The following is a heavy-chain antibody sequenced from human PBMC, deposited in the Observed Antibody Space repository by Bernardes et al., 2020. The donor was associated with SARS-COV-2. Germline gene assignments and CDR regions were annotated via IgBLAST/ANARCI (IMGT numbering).Heavy chain of an antibody. V-gene: IGHV3-30-3*01. CDR2: ISYDGSNK. CDR3: ARERNGYDLWNGYYFDY. J-gene: IGHJ4*02. D-gene: IGHD3-3*01. Sequence: GGSLRLSCAASGFTFSKYHLHWVRQAPGKGLEWVAVISYDGSNKYYGDSVKGRFTISRDNSKNTLYLQMNSLRGEDTALYYCARERNGYDLWNGYYFDYWGQGTQVTVSS. CDR1: GFTFSKYH.